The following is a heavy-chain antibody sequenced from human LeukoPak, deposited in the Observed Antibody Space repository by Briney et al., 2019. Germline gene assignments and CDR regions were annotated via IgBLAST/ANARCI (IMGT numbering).Heavy chain of an antibody. CDR1: GGTFSSYA. V-gene: IGHV1-69*15. J-gene: IGHJ4*02. Sequence: ASVKVSCKASGGTFSSYAINWVRQAPGQGLEWLGRIIPIFATTNYAQKFQGRVTITADESTSTAYMELSSLRSEDTAAYYCATGDPESAFDYWGQGTLVTVSS. CDR2: IIPIFATT. D-gene: IGHD1-14*01. CDR3: ATGDPESAFDY.